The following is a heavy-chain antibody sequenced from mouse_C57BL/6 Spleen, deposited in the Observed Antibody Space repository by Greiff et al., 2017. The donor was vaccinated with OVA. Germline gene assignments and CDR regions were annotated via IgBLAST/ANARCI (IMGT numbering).Heavy chain of an antibody. Sequence: EVKLMESGGGLVKPGGSLKLSCAASGFTFSSYAMSWVRQTPEKRLEWVATISDGGSYTYYPDNVKGRFTISRDNAKNNLYLQMSHLKSEDTAMYYCAREETGHWYFDVWGTGTTVTVSS. J-gene: IGHJ1*03. V-gene: IGHV5-4*01. CDR1: GFTFSSYA. CDR2: ISDGGSYT. D-gene: IGHD4-1*01. CDR3: AREETGHWYFDV.